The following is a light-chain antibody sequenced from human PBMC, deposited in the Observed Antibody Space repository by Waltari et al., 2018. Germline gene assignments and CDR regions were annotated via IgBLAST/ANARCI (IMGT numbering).Light chain of an antibody. V-gene: IGKV1-33*01. J-gene: IGKJ2*01. CDR1: QDISNY. Sequence: DIQMTQSPSSLSASVGDRVTITCQASQDISNYLNWYQQKPGKAPKLLIYDASNLETGVPSRFSGSGSGTDFTFTISSLLPEDIATYYCQQYDNLPYTFGQGTNLEIK. CDR3: QQYDNLPYT. CDR2: DAS.